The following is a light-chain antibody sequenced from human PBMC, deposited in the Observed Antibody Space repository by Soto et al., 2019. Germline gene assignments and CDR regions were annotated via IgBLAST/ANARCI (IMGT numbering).Light chain of an antibody. CDR3: QVWDTSSDQGV. V-gene: IGLV3-21*02. Sequence: SYELTQPPSVSVAPGQTASLTCGGTNIGTKSVHWYQQKPGQAPVLVIYDVTDRPSGIPERFSGFRSGNTATLTISRVEAGDEADYYCQVWDTSSDQGVFGPGTKLTVL. CDR1: NIGTKS. J-gene: IGLJ1*01. CDR2: DVT.